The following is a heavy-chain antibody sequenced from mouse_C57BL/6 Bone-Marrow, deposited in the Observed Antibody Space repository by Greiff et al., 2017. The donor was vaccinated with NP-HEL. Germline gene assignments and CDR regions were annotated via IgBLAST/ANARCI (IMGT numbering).Heavy chain of an antibody. D-gene: IGHD2-5*01. V-gene: IGHV1-52*01. CDR1: GYTFTSSW. CDR3: ARGEHYSNWYFDV. J-gene: IGHJ1*03. CDR2: IDPSDSET. Sequence: QVQLQQSGAELVRPGSSVQLSCKASGYTFTSSWMHWVKQRPIQGLEWIGNIDPSDSETHYNQKFKDKATLTVDKSSSTAYMQLSSLTSEDSAVYYCARGEHYSNWYFDVWGTGPTVTASS.